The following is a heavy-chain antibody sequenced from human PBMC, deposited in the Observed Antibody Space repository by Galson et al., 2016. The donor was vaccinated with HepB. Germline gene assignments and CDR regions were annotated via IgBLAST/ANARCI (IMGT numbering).Heavy chain of an antibody. D-gene: IGHD2-15*01. V-gene: IGHV1-69*13. Sequence: SVKVSCKASGDSFSNYAISWVRQAPGQGLEWMGGIIPIFGTTNHAQKLQGRVTVAADESTNTAYMELSSLRSEDTAVYYCAVGYCRGGSCYGSDRVYYYGMDVWVQGTTVTVSS. J-gene: IGHJ6*02. CDR3: AVGYCRGGSCYGSDRVYYYGMDV. CDR2: IIPIFGTT. CDR1: GDSFSNYA.